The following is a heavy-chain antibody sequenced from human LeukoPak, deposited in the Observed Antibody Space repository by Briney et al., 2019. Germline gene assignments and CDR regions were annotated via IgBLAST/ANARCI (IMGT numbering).Heavy chain of an antibody. V-gene: IGHV4-34*01. CDR1: GGSFSGYY. CDR3: ARDREAARPTWDNWFDP. J-gene: IGHJ5*02. Sequence: SETLSLTCAVYGGSFSGYYWSWIRQPPGKGLEWIGEINHSGSTNYNPSLKSRVTISVDTSKNQFSLKLSSVTAADTAMYYCARDREAARPTWDNWFDPWGQGTLVTVSS. D-gene: IGHD6-6*01. CDR2: INHSGST.